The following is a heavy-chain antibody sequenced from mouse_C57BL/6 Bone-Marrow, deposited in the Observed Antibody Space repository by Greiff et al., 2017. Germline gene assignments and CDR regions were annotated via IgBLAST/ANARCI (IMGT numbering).Heavy chain of an antibody. D-gene: IGHD1-1*02. CDR2: IYPRSGNT. CDR3: ARGGGYLLCDYGGYFDV. Sequence: QVQLQQSGAELARPGASVKLSCKASGYTFTSYGISWVKQRTGQGLEWIGEIYPRSGNTYYNEKFKGKARLTADKSSSTAYMELRSLTSEDSAVYFGARGGGYLLCDYGGYFDVWGTGTTVTVSS. V-gene: IGHV1-81*01. J-gene: IGHJ1*03. CDR1: GYTFTSYG.